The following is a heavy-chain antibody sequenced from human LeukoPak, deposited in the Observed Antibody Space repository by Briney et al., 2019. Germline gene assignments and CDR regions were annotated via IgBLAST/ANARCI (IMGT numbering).Heavy chain of an antibody. V-gene: IGHV4-31*03. CDR1: GGSVSSGGYY. J-gene: IGHJ4*02. Sequence: PSETLSLTCTVSGGSVSSGGYYWSWIRQHPGKGLEWIEYIYYSGSTYYNPSLKSRVTISVDTSKNQFSLKLSSVTAADTAVYYCAKGGPRDQLPDYWGQGTLVTVSS. D-gene: IGHD2-2*01. CDR2: IYYSGST. CDR3: AKGGPRDQLPDY.